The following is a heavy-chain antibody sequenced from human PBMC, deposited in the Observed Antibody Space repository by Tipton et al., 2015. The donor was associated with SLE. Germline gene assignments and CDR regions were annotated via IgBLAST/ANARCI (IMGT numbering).Heavy chain of an antibody. Sequence: TLSLTCTVSGGAISSYYWNLIRQPPGKGLEWIGYISYSGSTNYNPSLNSRVTISVDTSKNQFSLKVSSVTAADTAVYYCASSHYYDSSGYFDYWGQGTLVTVSS. D-gene: IGHD3-22*01. CDR3: ASSHYYDSSGYFDY. V-gene: IGHV4-59*01. CDR2: ISYSGST. J-gene: IGHJ4*02. CDR1: GGAISSYY.